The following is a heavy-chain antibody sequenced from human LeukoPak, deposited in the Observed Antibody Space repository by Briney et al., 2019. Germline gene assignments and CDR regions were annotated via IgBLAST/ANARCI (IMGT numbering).Heavy chain of an antibody. CDR2: INHSGST. V-gene: IGHV4-34*01. Sequence: SETLSLTCAVYGGSFSGYYWSWIRQPPGKGLEWIGEINHSGSTNYNPSLKSRVTISVDTSKNQFSLKLSSVTAADTAVYYCARDSRGYYDSSGLSKVGAFDIWGQGTMVTVSS. CDR3: ARDSRGYYDSSGLSKVGAFDI. CDR1: GGSFSGYY. J-gene: IGHJ3*02. D-gene: IGHD3-22*01.